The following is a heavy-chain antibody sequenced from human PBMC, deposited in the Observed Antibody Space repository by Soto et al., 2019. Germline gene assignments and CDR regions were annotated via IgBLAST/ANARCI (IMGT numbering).Heavy chain of an antibody. CDR1: GGSVSDVTYY. CDR2: IYYSGST. V-gene: IGHV4-61*03. CDR3: ARVHSYYYYYGMDV. Sequence: PSETLSLTCTVSGGSVSDVTYYWSWIRQPPGKGLEWIGYIYYSGSTNYNPSLKSRVTISLDTSKNHFSLDLSSVTAADTAVYYCARVHSYYYYYGMDVWGQGSTVTVSS. J-gene: IGHJ6*02.